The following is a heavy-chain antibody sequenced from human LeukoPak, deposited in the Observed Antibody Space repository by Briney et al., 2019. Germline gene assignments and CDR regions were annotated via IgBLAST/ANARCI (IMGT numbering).Heavy chain of an antibody. D-gene: IGHD1-26*01. Sequence: GASVKVSCKTSGYTFTSFGLSWVRQAPGQGLEWMGWINPNSGGTNYAQKFQGRVTMTRDTSISTAYMELSRLRSDDTAVYYCARRWAGGFDYWGQGTLVTVSS. CDR3: ARRWAGGFDY. CDR2: INPNSGGT. CDR1: GYTFTSFG. V-gene: IGHV1-2*02. J-gene: IGHJ4*02.